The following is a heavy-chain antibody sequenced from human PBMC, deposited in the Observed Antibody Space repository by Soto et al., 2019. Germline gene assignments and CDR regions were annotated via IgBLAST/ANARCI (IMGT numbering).Heavy chain of an antibody. D-gene: IGHD3-3*01. CDR1: GFRFEDYV. J-gene: IGHJ3*01. CDR3: TKDFTIFSVGGAFDV. Sequence: EVQLVESGGGLVQPGRSLRLSCSASGFRFEDYVMHWVRQAPGKGLEWVSRISWDSGSVAYADTVKGRFTISKDNDKYSLYLQMTSLRADDTAVYFCTKDFTIFSVGGAFDVWGQGTVVTVSS. CDR2: ISWDSGSV. V-gene: IGHV3-9*01.